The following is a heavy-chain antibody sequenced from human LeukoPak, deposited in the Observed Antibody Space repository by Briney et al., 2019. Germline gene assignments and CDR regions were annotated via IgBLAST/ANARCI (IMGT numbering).Heavy chain of an antibody. CDR2: MNPDGGEK. CDR3: ARDRGYNSFDY. J-gene: IGHJ4*02. CDR1: GFTFSSSW. Sequence: QPGGSLRLSCAASGFTFSSSWMNWVRQAPGKGLEWVASMNPDGGEKYYMDSVRGRFTISRDNPKNSLYLQMNSLRTEDTAVYYCARDRGYNSFDYWGQGTLVTVSS. V-gene: IGHV3-7*01. D-gene: IGHD5-24*01.